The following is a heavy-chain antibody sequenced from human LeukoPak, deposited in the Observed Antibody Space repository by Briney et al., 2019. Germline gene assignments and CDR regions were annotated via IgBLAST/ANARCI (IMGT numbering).Heavy chain of an antibody. CDR2: ISYIGSS. D-gene: IGHD6-19*01. V-gene: IGHV4-59*01. CDR1: GVSMSIYY. Sequence: SETLSLTCTVSGVSMSIYYWSWIRQPPGKRLEWIAFISYIGSSNYNPSLTSRATISVDSSKNQFSLKLNSVTAADTAVYYCVGWHVAGAFEIWGQGTMVTVSS. J-gene: IGHJ3*02. CDR3: VGWHVAGAFEI.